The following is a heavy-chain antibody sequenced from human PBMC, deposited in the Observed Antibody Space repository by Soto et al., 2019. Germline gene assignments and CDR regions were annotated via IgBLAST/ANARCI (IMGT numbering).Heavy chain of an antibody. D-gene: IGHD3-10*01. Sequence: QVQLVQSGAEVKKPGSSVKVSCKASGGTFSSYTISWVRQAPGQGLEWMGRIIPILGIANYAQKFHGRVTITADKSTSTAYMELSSLRSEDTAVYYCAIGLGGSGYFDYWGQGTLVTVSS. CDR3: AIGLGGSGYFDY. J-gene: IGHJ4*02. CDR2: IIPILGIA. V-gene: IGHV1-69*02. CDR1: GGTFSSYT.